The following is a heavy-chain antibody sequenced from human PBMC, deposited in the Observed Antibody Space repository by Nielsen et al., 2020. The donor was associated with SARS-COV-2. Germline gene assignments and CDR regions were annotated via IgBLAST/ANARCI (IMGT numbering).Heavy chain of an antibody. Sequence: GGSLRLSCKGSGYSFTSYWISWVRQAPGQGLEWMGWISAYNGNTNYAQKLQGRVTMTTDTSTSTAYMELRSLRSDDTAVYYCARVFWSGYYKGGGDYWGQGTLVTVSS. CDR3: ARVFWSGYYKGGGDY. CDR2: ISAYNGNT. D-gene: IGHD3-3*01. V-gene: IGHV1-18*04. CDR1: GYSFTSYW. J-gene: IGHJ4*02.